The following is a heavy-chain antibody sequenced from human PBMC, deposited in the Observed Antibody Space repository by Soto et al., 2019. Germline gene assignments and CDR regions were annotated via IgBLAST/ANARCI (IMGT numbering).Heavy chain of an antibody. CDR2: LSFDGRQK. CDR3: AKTSRWYEASDFDY. D-gene: IGHD6-19*01. Sequence: PGGSLRLSCAASGFPFSSSSLHWVRQAPGKGLEWVGVLSFDGRQKYNADSMKGRVTISRDNSNNTLFLQVDSLRPDDTAVYYCAKTSRWYEASDFDYWGRGTLGTV. V-gene: IGHV3-30*18. CDR1: GFPFSSSS. J-gene: IGHJ4*02.